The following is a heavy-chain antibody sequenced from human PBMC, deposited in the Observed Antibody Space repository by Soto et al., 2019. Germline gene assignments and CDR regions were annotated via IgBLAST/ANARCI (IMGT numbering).Heavy chain of an antibody. CDR3: AKGSRDSYGYVYFDY. J-gene: IGHJ4*02. D-gene: IGHD5-18*01. V-gene: IGHV3-23*01. Sequence: GGSLRLSCAASGFTFSSYAMSWVRQAPGKGLEWVSAISGSGGSTYYADSVKGRFTISRDNSKNTLYLQMNSLSAEDTAVYYCAKGSRDSYGYVYFDYWGQGTLVTVSS. CDR1: GFTFSSYA. CDR2: ISGSGGST.